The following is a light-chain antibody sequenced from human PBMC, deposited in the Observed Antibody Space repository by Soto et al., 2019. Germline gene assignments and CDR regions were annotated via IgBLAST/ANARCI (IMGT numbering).Light chain of an antibody. CDR3: QQYDTLPLT. CDR2: DAS. CDR1: QDIREF. J-gene: IGKJ4*01. Sequence: DIQMTQSPSSLSASVGGKVTFTCQASQDIREFLHWYQQKPGKAPKLLIYDASNLQTGVPSRFSGTGSGTDFTFTISSLQAEDFATYYCQQYDTLPLTFGGGTKVEIK. V-gene: IGKV1-33*01.